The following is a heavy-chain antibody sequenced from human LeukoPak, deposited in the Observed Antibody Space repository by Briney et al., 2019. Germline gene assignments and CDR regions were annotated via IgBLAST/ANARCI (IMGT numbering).Heavy chain of an antibody. CDR3: ARDFDTPQAVDI. J-gene: IGHJ3*02. CDR1: GYSISSGHY. Sequence: SETLSLTCTVSGYSISSGHYWGWIRQPPGKGLEWIGNIYHSGSTYYNPSLKRRVTISVDTSENQFSLHLRSVTAAYTAIYYCARDFDTPQAVDIWGPGTMVTVSS. CDR2: IYHSGST. D-gene: IGHD2-15*01. V-gene: IGHV4-38-2*02.